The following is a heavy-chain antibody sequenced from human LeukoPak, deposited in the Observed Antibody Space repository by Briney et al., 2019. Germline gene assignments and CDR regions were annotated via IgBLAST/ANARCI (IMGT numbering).Heavy chain of an antibody. Sequence: SETLSLTCTVSSGSISSYYWSWIRQPPGKGLEWIGYIYYSGSTNYNPSLKSRVTISVDTSKNQFSLKLSSVTAADTAVYYCARHENVLGYCSGGSCYDDAFDIWGQGTMVTVSS. J-gene: IGHJ3*02. D-gene: IGHD2-15*01. V-gene: IGHV4-59*08. CDR3: ARHENVLGYCSGGSCYDDAFDI. CDR2: IYYSGST. CDR1: SGSISSYY.